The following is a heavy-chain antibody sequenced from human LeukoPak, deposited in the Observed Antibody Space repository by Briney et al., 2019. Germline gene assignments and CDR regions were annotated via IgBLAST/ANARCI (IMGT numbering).Heavy chain of an antibody. V-gene: IGHV3-15*01. J-gene: IGHJ3*02. CDR1: GFTFSHAW. Sequence: GGSLRLSCATSGFTFSHAWMSWVRQAPGKGLEWVGCIKSKTDGGTTENAAPVKGRFTISRDDSKNTLYLQMNSLKTEDTAVYYCTTLFQQYYYDSGGYYRERLDIWGQGTMVTVSS. D-gene: IGHD3-22*01. CDR3: TTLFQQYYYDSGGYYRERLDI. CDR2: IKSKTDGGTT.